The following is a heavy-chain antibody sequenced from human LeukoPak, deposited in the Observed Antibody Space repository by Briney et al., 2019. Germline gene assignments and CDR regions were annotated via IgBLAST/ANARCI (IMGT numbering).Heavy chain of an antibody. V-gene: IGHV4-59*01. J-gene: IGHJ4*02. CDR3: AKDSTIGGYYFDY. CDR1: GGSIRSYY. CDR2: LYYSGST. D-gene: IGHD3-10*01. Sequence: PSGTLSLTCTVSGGSIRSYYWSWIRQPPGKGLEWIGSLYYSGSTNYNPSLRSRVTISVDTSKNQFSLKVTSVTAADTAVYFCAKDSTIGGYYFDYWGQGTLVTVSS.